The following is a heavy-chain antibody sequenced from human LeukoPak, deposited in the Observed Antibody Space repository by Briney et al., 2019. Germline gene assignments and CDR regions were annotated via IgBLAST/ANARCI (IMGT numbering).Heavy chain of an antibody. D-gene: IGHD3-16*01. CDR2: MNPNSGNT. Sequence: GASVKVSCKASGYTFTSFDVNWVRQATGQGLEWMGWMNPNSGNTGYAQKFQGRVTMTRNTFISIAYMELSSLRSEDTAVYYCARGARRNGGTFGYWGQGTLVTVSS. CDR3: ARGARRNGGTFGY. J-gene: IGHJ4*02. V-gene: IGHV1-8*01. CDR1: GYTFTSFD.